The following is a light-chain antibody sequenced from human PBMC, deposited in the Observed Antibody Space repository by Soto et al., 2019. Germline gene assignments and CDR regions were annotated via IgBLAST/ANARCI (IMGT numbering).Light chain of an antibody. CDR3: QQYGHSPRT. J-gene: IGKJ1*01. CDR2: GAS. Sequence: IVLAQSPATLSLSPGDRATLSCGASQTVSSSYLAWYRQKPGQAPRLLIYGASTRATGIPDRFSGSGSGTDFTLTISRLEPEDFAVYYCQQYGHSPRTFGQGTKVDI. CDR1: QTVSSSY. V-gene: IGKV3-20*01.